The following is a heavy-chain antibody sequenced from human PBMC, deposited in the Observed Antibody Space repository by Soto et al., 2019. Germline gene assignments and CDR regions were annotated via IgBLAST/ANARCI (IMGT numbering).Heavy chain of an antibody. J-gene: IGHJ4*02. V-gene: IGHV3-21*01. CDR2: ISSSSSYI. Sequence: EVQLVESGGGLVKPGGSLRLSCAASGFTFSSYSMNWVRQAPGKGLEWVSSISSSSSYIYYADSVKGRFTIPRDNAKNSLYLQMNSLRAEDTAVYYCARDYGYCSSTSCSGLDYWGQGTLVTVSS. CDR3: ARDYGYCSSTSCSGLDY. CDR1: GFTFSSYS. D-gene: IGHD2-2*01.